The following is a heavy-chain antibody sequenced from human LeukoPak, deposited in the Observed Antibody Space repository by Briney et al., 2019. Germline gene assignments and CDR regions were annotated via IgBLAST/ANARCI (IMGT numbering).Heavy chain of an antibody. CDR2: ISGSGGST. V-gene: IGHV3-23*01. CDR1: GFTFSSYA. J-gene: IGHJ4*02. CDR3: ARDPRDKVVFDY. D-gene: IGHD3-22*01. Sequence: GGSLRLSCAASGFTFSSYAMSWVRQAPGKGLEWVSAISGSGGSTYYADSVKGRFTISRDNSKNTLYLQMNSLRDEDTAVYYCARDPRDKVVFDYWGQGTLVTVSS.